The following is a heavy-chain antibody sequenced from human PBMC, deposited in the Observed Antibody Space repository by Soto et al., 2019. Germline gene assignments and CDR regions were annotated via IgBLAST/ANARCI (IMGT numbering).Heavy chain of an antibody. J-gene: IGHJ3*02. CDR3: ARHDNGLSRWLVLADAFDI. CDR1: GGSISSSSYY. D-gene: IGHD6-19*01. CDR2: IYYSGGT. Sequence: TLSLTCTVSGGSISSSSYYWGWIRQPPGKGLEWIGSIYYSGGTYYNPSLKSRVTISVDTSKNQFSLKLSSVTASDTAFFYFARHDNGLSRWLVLADAFDIWGQGTMVTVSS. V-gene: IGHV4-39*01.